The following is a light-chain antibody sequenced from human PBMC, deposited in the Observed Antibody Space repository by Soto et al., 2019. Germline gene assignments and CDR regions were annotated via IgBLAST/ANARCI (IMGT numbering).Light chain of an antibody. CDR2: EAS. CDR1: QSVSSSS. CDR3: QQYRT. V-gene: IGKV3-20*01. Sequence: EILLTQSPCTLSLSPGERATLSCRASQSVSSSSLAWCQQNPGQAPRLLIYEASSRATGIPDRFSGSGSGTDFTLTISRLEPEDFAVYYCQQYRTFGQGTKVDIK. J-gene: IGKJ1*01.